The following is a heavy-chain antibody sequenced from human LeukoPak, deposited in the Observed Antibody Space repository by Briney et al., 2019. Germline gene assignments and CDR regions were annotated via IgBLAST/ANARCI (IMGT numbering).Heavy chain of an antibody. Sequence: GGSLRLSCAAFGFTFSSYWMSWVRQAPGKGLEWVANIKQDGSEKYYVDSVKGRFTISRDNAKNSLYLQMNSLRAEDTAVYYCARYMVRSYYYYGMDVWGQGTTVTVSS. CDR2: IKQDGSEK. D-gene: IGHD3-10*01. V-gene: IGHV3-7*01. CDR1: GFTFSSYW. CDR3: ARYMVRSYYYYGMDV. J-gene: IGHJ6*02.